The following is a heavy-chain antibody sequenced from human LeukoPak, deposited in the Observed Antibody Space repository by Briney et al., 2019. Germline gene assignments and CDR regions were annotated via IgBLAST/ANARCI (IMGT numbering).Heavy chain of an antibody. V-gene: IGHV3-21*06. CDR1: GFSFTSYA. CDR3: ARVEATTARSYYYYYMDV. D-gene: IGHD1-1*01. CDR2: ITTGSSYI. Sequence: GGSLRLSCSASGFSFTSYAMNWVRLAPGKGLEWVSSITTGSSYIYYADSVRGRFSVSRDNAKNSLYLEMNSLRAEDTAVYYCARVEATTARSYYYYYMDVWGKGTTVTVSS. J-gene: IGHJ6*03.